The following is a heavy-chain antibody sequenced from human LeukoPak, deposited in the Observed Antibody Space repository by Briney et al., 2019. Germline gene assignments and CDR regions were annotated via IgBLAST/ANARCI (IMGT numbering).Heavy chain of an antibody. V-gene: IGHV4-38-2*02. CDR3: ARVYTGSSWDYYYYMDV. D-gene: IGHD6-13*01. Sequence: SETLSLTCIVSGYSISNGHYWGWIRQPPGKGLEWIGSISHTGSSYYNPSLKSRVTISVDTSKNQFSLRLSSVTAADTAVYYCARVYTGSSWDYYYYMDVWGKGTTVTVSS. CDR2: ISHTGSS. J-gene: IGHJ6*03. CDR1: GYSISNGHY.